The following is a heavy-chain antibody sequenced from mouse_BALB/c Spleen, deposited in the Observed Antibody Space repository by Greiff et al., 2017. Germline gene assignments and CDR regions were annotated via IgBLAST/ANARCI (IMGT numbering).Heavy chain of an antibody. D-gene: IGHD4-1*01. V-gene: IGHV6-6*02. CDR1: GFTFSSYW. J-gene: IGHJ2*01. CDR3: TTGTYFDY. Sequence: EVMLVESGGGLVQPGGSMKLSCVASGFTFSSYWMSWVRQSPEKGLEWVAEIRLKSDNYATHYAESVKGKFTISRDDSKSRLYLQMNSLRAEDTGIYYCTTGTYFDYWGQGTTLTVSS. CDR2: IRLKSDNYAT.